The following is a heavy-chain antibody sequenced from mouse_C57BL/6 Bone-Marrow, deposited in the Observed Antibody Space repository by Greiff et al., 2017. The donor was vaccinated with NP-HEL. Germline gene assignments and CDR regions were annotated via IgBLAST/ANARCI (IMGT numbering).Heavy chain of an antibody. CDR2: IDPEDGDT. D-gene: IGHD1-2*01. CDR3: TLITTAPRGAY. CDR1: GFNIKDYY. J-gene: IGHJ3*01. V-gene: IGHV14-1*01. Sequence: EVKLQESGAELVRPGASVKLSCTASGFNIKDYYMHWVKQRPEQGLEWIGRIDPEDGDTEYAPKFQGKATMTADTSSNTAYLQLSSLTSEDTAVYYCTLITTAPRGAYWGQGTLVTVSA.